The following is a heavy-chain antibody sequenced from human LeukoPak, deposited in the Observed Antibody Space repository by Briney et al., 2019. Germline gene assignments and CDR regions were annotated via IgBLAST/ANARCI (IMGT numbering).Heavy chain of an antibody. D-gene: IGHD1-26*01. Sequence: GESLKISCKGSGYSFTTYWIGWVRQMPGKGLEWMGIIYPGDSDTTYSPSFQGQVTISAGKSISTAYLQWSSLKASDTAMYYCTRSGIVGAKAAFDIWGQGTMVTVSS. CDR2: IYPGDSDT. J-gene: IGHJ3*02. V-gene: IGHV5-51*01. CDR1: GYSFTTYW. CDR3: TRSGIVGAKAAFDI.